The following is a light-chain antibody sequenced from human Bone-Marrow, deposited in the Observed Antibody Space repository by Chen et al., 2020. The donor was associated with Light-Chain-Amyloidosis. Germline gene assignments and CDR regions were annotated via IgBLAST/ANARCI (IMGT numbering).Light chain of an antibody. Sequence: SYELTQPPSVSVSPGQTARITCSGDDLPTKYAYWYQQKPGQAPVLVIHRDTERPSGSSERFSGSSSGTNATLTISGVQAEDEADDHCQSADSSGTYEVIFGGGTKLTVL. V-gene: IGLV3-25*03. CDR2: RDT. J-gene: IGLJ2*01. CDR3: QSADSSGTYEVI. CDR1: DLPTKY.